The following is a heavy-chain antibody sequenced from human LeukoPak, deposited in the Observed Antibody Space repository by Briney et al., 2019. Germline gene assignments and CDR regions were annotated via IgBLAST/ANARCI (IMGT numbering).Heavy chain of an antibody. V-gene: IGHV4-31*03. CDR3: ARQSPTGPRVGATPIWFDP. D-gene: IGHD1-26*01. J-gene: IGHJ5*02. Sequence: SQTLSLTCTVSGGSISSGGYYWSWIRQHPGKGLEWIGYIYYSGSTYYNPSLKSRVTISVDTSKNQFSLRLSSVTAADTAVYYCARQSPTGPRVGATPIWFDPWGQGTLVTVSS. CDR2: IYYSGST. CDR1: GGSISSGGYY.